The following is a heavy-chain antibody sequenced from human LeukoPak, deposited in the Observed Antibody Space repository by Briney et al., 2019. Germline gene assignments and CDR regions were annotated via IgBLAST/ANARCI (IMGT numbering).Heavy chain of an antibody. CDR1: GFTFMNYA. J-gene: IGHJ4*02. V-gene: IGHV3-23*01. D-gene: IGHD1-26*01. CDR2: INDSGGST. CDR3: AKGSTSSGSLVDY. Sequence: GSLRLSCAASGFTFMNYAVTWVRQAPGKGLEWVSVINDSGGSTYYADSVKGRFTISRDNSKNTLCLQMNSLRSDDTAVYYRAKGSTSSGSLVDYWGQGTLVTVSS.